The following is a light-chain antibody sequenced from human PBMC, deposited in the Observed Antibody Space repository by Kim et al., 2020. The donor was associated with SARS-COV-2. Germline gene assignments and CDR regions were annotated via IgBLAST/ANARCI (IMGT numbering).Light chain of an antibody. CDR1: QGISNY. V-gene: IGKV1-16*01. CDR2: AAS. Sequence: ASVGDRLPFTCRASQGISNYLVWSKQKPGKAPKPLIYAASHLHSGVPSMFSGSGSGTDFTLTISSLQPEDFASYYCQQYDSYPLTFGQGTRLEIK. CDR3: QQYDSYPLT. J-gene: IGKJ5*01.